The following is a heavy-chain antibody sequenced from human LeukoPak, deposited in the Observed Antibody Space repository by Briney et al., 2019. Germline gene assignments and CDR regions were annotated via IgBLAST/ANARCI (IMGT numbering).Heavy chain of an antibody. J-gene: IGHJ4*02. CDR1: GFTFSSYS. D-gene: IGHD3-9*01. V-gene: IGHV3-21*01. CDR3: ARVLHFDWLLYY. Sequence: VGSLRLSCAASGFTFSSYSMNWVRQAPGKGLEWVSSISSSSSYIYYADSVKGRFTISRDNAKNSLYLPMNSLRAEDTVVYFCARVLHFDWLLYYWGQGTLVTVSS. CDR2: ISSSSSYI.